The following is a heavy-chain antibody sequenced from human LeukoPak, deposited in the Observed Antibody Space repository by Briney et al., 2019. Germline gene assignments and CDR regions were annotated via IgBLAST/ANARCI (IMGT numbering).Heavy chain of an antibody. CDR3: ARNGGTWPYFDY. J-gene: IGHJ4*02. V-gene: IGHV3-48*03. CDR1: GFTFSIYE. CDR2: ISSSGSTI. D-gene: IGHD2-8*01. Sequence: GGSLRLSCAASGFTFSIYEMNWVRQAPGKGLEWVSYISSSGSTIYYADSVKGRFTISRDNAKTSLYLQMNSLRGEDTAIYYCARNGGTWPYFDYWGQGTLVTVSS.